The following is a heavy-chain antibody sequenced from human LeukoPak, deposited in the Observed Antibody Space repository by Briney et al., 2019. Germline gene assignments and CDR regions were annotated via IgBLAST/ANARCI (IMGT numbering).Heavy chain of an antibody. CDR2: INAGSGDT. D-gene: IGHD1-1*01. CDR3: ARDLSSTPNWELDH. CDR1: GYTFSGYF. J-gene: IGHJ4*02. V-gene: IGHV1-2*06. Sequence: GASVKVSCKASGYTFSGYFVHWVRQAPGQGLGWMGRINAGSGDTEFAQKFQGRVTMTRDTFVSTAYMEVSGLTSDDTAMYYCARDLSSTPNWELDHWGQGTLVTVSS.